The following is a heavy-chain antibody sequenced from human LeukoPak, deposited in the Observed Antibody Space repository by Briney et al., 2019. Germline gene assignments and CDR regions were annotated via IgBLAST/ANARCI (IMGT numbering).Heavy chain of an antibody. CDR1: GGSISSYY. Sequence: SETLSLTCTVSGGSISSYYWSWLRLPPRKGLEWIGYLSKSGNTNYSPPLTSRVTIFGDTSKNQFFLKLSSVTAADTAVYYCARARYVNSFYAFDIWGQGTLVTVSS. D-gene: IGHD3-9*01. V-gene: IGHV4-59*01. CDR2: LSKSGNT. J-gene: IGHJ3*02. CDR3: ARARYVNSFYAFDI.